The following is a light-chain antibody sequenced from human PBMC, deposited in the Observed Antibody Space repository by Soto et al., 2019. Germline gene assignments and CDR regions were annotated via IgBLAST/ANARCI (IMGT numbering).Light chain of an antibody. J-gene: IGLJ2*01. CDR2: DDS. CDR3: QVWDSSSDHVV. Sequence: SXELTQPPSVSVAPXXXXXXXXXGNNIGSKSVHWYQQKPGQAPVLVVYDDSDRPSGIPERFSGSNSGNTATLTISRVEAGDEADYYCQVWDSSSDHVVFGGGTQLTVL. CDR1: NIGSKS. V-gene: IGLV3-21*02.